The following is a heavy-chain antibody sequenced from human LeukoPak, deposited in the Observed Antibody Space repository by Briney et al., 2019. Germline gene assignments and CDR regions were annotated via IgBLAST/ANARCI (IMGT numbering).Heavy chain of an antibody. CDR1: GGSFSGYY. CDR2: INHSGST. V-gene: IGHV4-34*01. J-gene: IGHJ6*03. Sequence: SETLSLTCAVYGGSFSGYYWSWIRQPPGKGLEWIGEINHSGSTNYNPSLKSRVTISVDTSKNQFSLKLSSVTAADTAVYYCARESTRKYAYYYYYMDVWGKGTTVTVSS. CDR3: ARESTRKYAYYYYYMDV.